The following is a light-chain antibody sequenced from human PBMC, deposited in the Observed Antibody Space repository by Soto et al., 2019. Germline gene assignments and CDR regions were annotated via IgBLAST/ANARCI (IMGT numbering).Light chain of an antibody. CDR3: CSYAASYTLV. Sequence: QSVLTQPRSVSASPGQSVTISCTGTSSNVGGYNYVSWYQQNPGKAPKLMIYDASKRPPGVPDRFSGSKSGNAASLTISGLQAEDEAYYYCCSYAASYTLVFGGGTKLTVL. CDR2: DAS. J-gene: IGLJ2*01. V-gene: IGLV2-11*01. CDR1: SSNVGGYNY.